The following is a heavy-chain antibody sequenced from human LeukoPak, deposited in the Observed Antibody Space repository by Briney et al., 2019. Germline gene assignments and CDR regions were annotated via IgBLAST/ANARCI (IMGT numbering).Heavy chain of an antibody. J-gene: IGHJ1*01. Sequence: GGSLRLSCAASGFTFSSYAMHWVRQAPGKGLEWVAVISYDGSNKYYADSAKGRFTISRDNSKNTLYLQMNSLRADDTAVYYCARAGLAYCGGDCYSEYFQHWGQGTLVTVSS. CDR3: ARAGLAYCGGDCYSEYFQH. V-gene: IGHV3-30*04. D-gene: IGHD2-21*02. CDR1: GFTFSSYA. CDR2: ISYDGSNK.